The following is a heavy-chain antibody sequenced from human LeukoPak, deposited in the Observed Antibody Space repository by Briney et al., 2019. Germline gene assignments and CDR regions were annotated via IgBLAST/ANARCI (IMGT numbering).Heavy chain of an antibody. CDR2: IHPSGSS. Sequence: SETLSLTCTVSGGSISGYFWSWIRQPAGKGLEWIGRIHPSGSSNYNPSLKSRLTMSVDTSKNQFSLKLSSVTAADTAVYFCARDGNVERPYDSWGQGTLVTVS. J-gene: IGHJ4*02. CDR1: GGSISGYF. V-gene: IGHV4-4*07. D-gene: IGHD1-26*01. CDR3: ARDGNVERPYDS.